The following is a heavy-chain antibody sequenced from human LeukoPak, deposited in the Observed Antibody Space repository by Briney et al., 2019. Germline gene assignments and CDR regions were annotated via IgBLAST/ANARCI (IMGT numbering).Heavy chain of an antibody. CDR1: GFTFSSYT. CDR3: VREAAATLFDY. J-gene: IGHJ4*02. D-gene: IGHD1-26*01. CDR2: ISSSSRDN. V-gene: IGHV3-21*01. Sequence: PGGSLRLSCAASGFTFSSYTMNWVRQAPGKGLEWVAAISSSSRDNFYADSVKGRFSISRDNTQNSLSLQMSSLKAEDTAVYYCVREAAATLFDYWGQGTLVTVSS.